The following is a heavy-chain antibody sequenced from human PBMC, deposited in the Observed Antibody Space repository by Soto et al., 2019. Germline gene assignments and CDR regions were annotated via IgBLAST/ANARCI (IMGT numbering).Heavy chain of an antibody. D-gene: IGHD4-4*01. CDR1: GYSFTTYW. J-gene: IGHJ6*02. CDR2: INPGDSGI. V-gene: IGHV5-51*01. Sequence: GESLKISCKASGYSFTTYWIAWVRQMPGKGLEWMGIINPGDSGIRYSPSFQGQVTISADNSISTAYLQWSSLKASDTAMYYCARHEQFYYYYYGMDVWGQGTAVTVSS. CDR3: ARHEQFYYYYYGMDV.